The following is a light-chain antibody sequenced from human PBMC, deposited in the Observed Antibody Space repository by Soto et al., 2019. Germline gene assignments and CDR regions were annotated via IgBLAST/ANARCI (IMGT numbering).Light chain of an antibody. CDR3: MQGTHWPIT. CDR1: RSLVYRDGNIY. CDR2: KVS. Sequence: EVVMTQSPLSLPVTLGQPASISCRSGRSLVYRDGNIYVNWFQQRPGQSPRRLIYKVSNRDSGVPDRFSGSGAGTDFTLKISRVEAEDVGVYYCMQGTHWPITFGQGTRLEIK. J-gene: IGKJ5*01. V-gene: IGKV2-30*01.